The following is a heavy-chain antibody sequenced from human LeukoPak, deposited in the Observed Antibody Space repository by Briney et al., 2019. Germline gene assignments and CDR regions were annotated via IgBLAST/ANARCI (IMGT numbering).Heavy chain of an antibody. V-gene: IGHV4-39*07. J-gene: IGHJ5*02. CDR1: GGSISSSSYY. CDR3: ARQEIGLRSFDP. CDR2: IYYSGST. D-gene: IGHD3/OR15-3a*01. Sequence: PSETLSLTCTVSGGSISSSSYYWGWIRQPPGKGLEWIGSIYYSGSTYSNPSLKSRVTISVDTSKNQFSLKLSSVTAADTAVYYCARQEIGLRSFDPWGQGTLVTVSS.